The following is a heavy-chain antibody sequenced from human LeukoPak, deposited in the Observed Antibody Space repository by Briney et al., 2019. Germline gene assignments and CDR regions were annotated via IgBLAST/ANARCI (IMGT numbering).Heavy chain of an antibody. V-gene: IGHV3-30*03. J-gene: IGHJ5*02. CDR2: IAHDGSNK. CDR3: ARDPSSGWYLKGWFDP. CDR1: GFSFSDYV. Sequence: GGSLRLSCAASGFSFSDYVMQWVRQVPGKGLEWVALIAHDGSNKYYADSVKGRFTISRDNAKNSLYLQMNSLRAEDTAVYYCARDPSSGWYLKGWFDPWGQGTLVTVSS. D-gene: IGHD6-19*01.